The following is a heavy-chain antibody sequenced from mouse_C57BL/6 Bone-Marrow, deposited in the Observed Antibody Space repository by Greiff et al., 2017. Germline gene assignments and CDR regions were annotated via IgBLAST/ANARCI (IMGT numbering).Heavy chain of an antibody. CDR2: IDPSDSYT. D-gene: IGHD6-1*01. CDR3: SRCLSDLDY. J-gene: IGHJ2*01. Sequence: QVQLQQPGAELVRPGTSVKLSCKASGYTFTSYWMHWVKQRPGQGLEWIGVIDPSDSYTNYNQKFKGKATLTVDTSSSTAYMQLSSLTSEDSAVYCGSRCLSDLDYWGQGTTLTVSS. CDR1: GYTFTSYW. V-gene: IGHV1-59*01.